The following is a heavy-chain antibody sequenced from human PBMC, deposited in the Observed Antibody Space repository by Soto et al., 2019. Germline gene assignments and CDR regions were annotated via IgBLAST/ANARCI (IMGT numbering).Heavy chain of an antibody. Sequence: GSLRLSCAASGFTFSSYAMSWVRQAPGKGLEWVSAISGSGGSTYYADSVKGRFTISRDNSKNTLYLQMNSLRAEDTAVYYCAKDRYYDFWSGYFDYWGQGTLVTVSS. D-gene: IGHD3-3*01. CDR1: GFTFSSYA. CDR2: ISGSGGST. J-gene: IGHJ4*02. CDR3: AKDRYYDFWSGYFDY. V-gene: IGHV3-23*01.